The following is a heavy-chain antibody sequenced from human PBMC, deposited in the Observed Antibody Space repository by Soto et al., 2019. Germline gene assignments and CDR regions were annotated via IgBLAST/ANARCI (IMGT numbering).Heavy chain of an antibody. CDR2: IDSTSAYK. Sequence: PGGSLRLSCAASRFTFSTYSMNWVRQTPGKGLEWVSSIDSTSAYKFYADSVKGRFTISRDNAKNSLYLQMNSLRAEDTAIYYCAREFNGSGQYWGPGTVVTVCS. V-gene: IGHV3-21*01. D-gene: IGHD5-12*01. CDR3: AREFNGSGQY. CDR1: RFTFSTYS. J-gene: IGHJ4*02.